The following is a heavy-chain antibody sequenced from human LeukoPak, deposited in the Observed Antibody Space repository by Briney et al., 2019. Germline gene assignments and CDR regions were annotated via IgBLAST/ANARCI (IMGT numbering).Heavy chain of an antibody. J-gene: IGHJ4*02. Sequence: GGSLRLPCAASGFTFSNYVMSWVRQAPGKGLEWVSGISGSGGSTFYADSVKGRFTISRDNSKNTLYLEMSSLRAEDTALFYCAKSGDQVTVTKLDYWGQGTLVTVSS. V-gene: IGHV3-23*01. CDR1: GFTFSNYV. CDR3: AKSGDQVTVTKLDY. CDR2: ISGSGGST. D-gene: IGHD4-17*01.